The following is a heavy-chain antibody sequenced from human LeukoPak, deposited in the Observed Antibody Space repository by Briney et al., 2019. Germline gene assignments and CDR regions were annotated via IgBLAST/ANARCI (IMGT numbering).Heavy chain of an antibody. CDR3: ARAGFRGYGGLLDN. D-gene: IGHD5-12*01. CDR1: GFTFSNYG. V-gene: IGHV3-33*01. J-gene: IGHJ4*02. CDR2: IWYDGSTK. Sequence: PGRSLRLSCAASGFTFSNYGLHWVRQAPGEGLQWVAVIWYDGSTKYNPDTVKGRLTISRDNSKNMLYLQMNSLRAEDTAVYYCARAGFRGYGGLLDNWGQGTLVTVSS.